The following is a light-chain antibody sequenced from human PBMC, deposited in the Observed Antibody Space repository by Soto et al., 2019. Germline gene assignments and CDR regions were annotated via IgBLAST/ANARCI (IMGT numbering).Light chain of an antibody. CDR1: QSISST. Sequence: IVLPQSPGTLSLSPGERATLSCRASQSISSTYLAWYQQKPGQAPRLLIYGASTRATGIPARFSGSGSGTEFTLTISSLQSEDFAVYYCQQYTSWPPWTFGQGTKVDIK. CDR3: QQYTSWPPWT. J-gene: IGKJ1*01. V-gene: IGKV3-15*01. CDR2: GAS.